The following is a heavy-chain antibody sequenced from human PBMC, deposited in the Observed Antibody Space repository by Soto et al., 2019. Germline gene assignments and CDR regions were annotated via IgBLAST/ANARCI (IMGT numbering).Heavy chain of an antibody. CDR1: GFTFSNAW. V-gene: IGHV3-15*07. J-gene: IGHJ4*02. Sequence: EVQLVESGGGLVNPGGALRLSCAASGFTFSNAWMNWVRQAPGKGLEWVGRIKSRTDGETTDYVAHVKGRFSISREDSKNTVYLQMNSLKTEDTTVYYCTTGTGTVADWGQGTLAALSS. D-gene: IGHD1-7*01. CDR2: IKSRTDGETT. CDR3: TTGTGTVAD.